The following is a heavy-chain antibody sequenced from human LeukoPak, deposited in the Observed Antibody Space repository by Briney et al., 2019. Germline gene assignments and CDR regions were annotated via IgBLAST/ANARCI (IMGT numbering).Heavy chain of an antibody. J-gene: IGHJ4*02. D-gene: IGHD5-18*01. V-gene: IGHV1-2*02. CDR3: AAPGYKYGYVLDH. CDR2: ISPNNGDT. CDR1: GYTFTGYY. Sequence: ASVKVSCKASGYTFTGYYMHWVRQAPGQGPEWMGWISPNNGDTRYSQKFQGRVTMTTDTSISTAYMELSGLTSDDTAVYYCAAPGYKYGYVLDHWGQGTLVTVSS.